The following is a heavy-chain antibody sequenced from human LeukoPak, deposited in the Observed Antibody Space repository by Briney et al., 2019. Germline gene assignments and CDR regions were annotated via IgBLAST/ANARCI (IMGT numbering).Heavy chain of an antibody. J-gene: IGHJ3*02. CDR3: ARGVRFGDWGIYDAFDI. CDR1: GFTFSSYA. V-gene: IGHV3-23*01. D-gene: IGHD3-10*01. CDR2: ISGSGGST. Sequence: PGGSLRLSCAASGFTFSSYAMSWVRQAPGKGLEWVSAISGSGGSTYYADSVKGRFTISRDNSKNTLYLQMNSLRAEDTAVYYCARGVRFGDWGIYDAFDIWGQGTMVTVSS.